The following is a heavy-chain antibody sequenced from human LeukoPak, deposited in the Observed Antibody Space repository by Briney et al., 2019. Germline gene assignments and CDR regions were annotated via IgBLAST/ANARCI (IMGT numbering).Heavy chain of an antibody. V-gene: IGHV3-23*01. J-gene: IGHJ4*02. Sequence: GGSLRLSCAASGFTFSSYSMTWVRQAPGKGLEWVSVISGSGERTYYADSVKGRFTTSRDNSKNTLYLQMNSLTAEDTAVYYCAKEVKQEYRGPLDDWGQGILVTVSS. CDR3: AKEVKQEYRGPLDD. D-gene: IGHD5-18*01. CDR2: ISGSGERT. CDR1: GFTFSSYS.